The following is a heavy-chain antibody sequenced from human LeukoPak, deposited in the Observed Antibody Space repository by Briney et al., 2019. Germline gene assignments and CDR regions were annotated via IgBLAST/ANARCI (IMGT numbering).Heavy chain of an antibody. J-gene: IGHJ2*01. V-gene: IGHV3-23*01. D-gene: IGHD6-19*01. CDR3: AKGQYNSSGWYVPMTYWYFDL. CDR2: ISGSGGST. Sequence: SAGSLRLSCAASGFTFSSYAMSWVRQAPGKGLEWVSAISGSGGSTYYADSVKGRFTISRDNSKNTLYLQMNSLRAEDTAVYYCAKGQYNSSGWYVPMTYWYFDLWGRGTLVTVSS. CDR1: GFTFSSYA.